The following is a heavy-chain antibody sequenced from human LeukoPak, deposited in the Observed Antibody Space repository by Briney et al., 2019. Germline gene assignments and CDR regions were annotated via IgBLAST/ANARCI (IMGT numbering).Heavy chain of an antibody. Sequence: GGSLGLSCAASGFTFSSCGMNWVRQAPGKGLEWVSSISTSSTYMSYTDSVKGRFTISRDNDKNSLYLQMNSLRAEDTAVYYCARFLGGGVEMATGRLFVYWGEGTLVTVSS. CDR2: ISTSSTYM. CDR3: ARFLGGGVEMATGRLFVY. D-gene: IGHD5-24*01. CDR1: GFTFSSCG. V-gene: IGHV3-21*06. J-gene: IGHJ4*02.